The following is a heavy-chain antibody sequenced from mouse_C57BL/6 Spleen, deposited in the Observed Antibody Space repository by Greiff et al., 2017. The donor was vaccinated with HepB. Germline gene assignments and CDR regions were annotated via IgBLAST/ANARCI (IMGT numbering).Heavy chain of an antibody. CDR2: IDPENGDT. V-gene: IGHV14-4*01. J-gene: IGHJ2*01. D-gene: IGHD2-12*01. CDR1: GFNIKDDY. CDR3: TTGNYSHYVDY. Sequence: EVQLQQSGAELVRPGASVKLSCTASGFNIKDDYMHWVKQRPEQGLEWIGWIDPENGDTEYASKFQGKATITADTSSNTAYLQLSSLTSEDTAVYYCTTGNYSHYVDYWGQGTTLTVSS.